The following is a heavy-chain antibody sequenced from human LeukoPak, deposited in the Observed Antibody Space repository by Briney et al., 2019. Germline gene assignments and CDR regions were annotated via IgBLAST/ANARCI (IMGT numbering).Heavy chain of an antibody. CDR2: ISAYNGNT. V-gene: IGHV1-18*01. J-gene: IGHJ5*02. Sequence: GASVKVSCKASGYTFTSYGISWVRQAPGQGLEWMGWISAYNGNTNYAQKLQGRVTMTTDTSTSTAYMELRSLRSDGTAVYYCARGTGSSGWSYNWFDPWGQGTLVTVSS. CDR1: GYTFTSYG. CDR3: ARGTGSSGWSYNWFDP. D-gene: IGHD6-19*01.